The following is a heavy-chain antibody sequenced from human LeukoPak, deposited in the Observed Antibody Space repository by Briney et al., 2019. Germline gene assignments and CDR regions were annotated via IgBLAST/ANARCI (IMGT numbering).Heavy chain of an antibody. Sequence: XSXXRQAPGQGLEWMGGXITNYGTTNYAQKYQGRVTITADESTTTVYMELSSLRSEDTAVYYCARPRTYYDFWRGYPPFDYWGQGTLVTVSS. D-gene: IGHD3-3*01. J-gene: IGHJ4*02. CDR3: ARPRTYYDFWRGYPPFDY. CDR2: XITNYGTT. V-gene: IGHV1-69*01.